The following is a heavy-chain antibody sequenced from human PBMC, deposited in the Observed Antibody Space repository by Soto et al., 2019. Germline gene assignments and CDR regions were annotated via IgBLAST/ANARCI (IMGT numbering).Heavy chain of an antibody. J-gene: IGHJ4*02. D-gene: IGHD4-17*01. CDR2: IGTSGETI. V-gene: IGHV3-23*01. CDR3: VFRTVSNPYFDS. CDR1: GFTFSNYA. Sequence: GGSLRLSCVASGFTFSNYAMTWVRQASGEGLQWVSIIGTSGETIFYADSVKGRFVMSRDNSKNTLYLQMNSLRAEDSARYYCVFRTVSNPYFDSWGQGTLVTVSS.